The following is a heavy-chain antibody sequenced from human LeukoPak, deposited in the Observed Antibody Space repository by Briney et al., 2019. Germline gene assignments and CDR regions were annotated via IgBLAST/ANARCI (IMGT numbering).Heavy chain of an antibody. CDR3: AGSLRYFDWPRVH. D-gene: IGHD3-9*01. J-gene: IGHJ4*02. Sequence: GGSLRLSCAASGFTFSSYGMSWVRQAPGKGLEWVSVISNSGGSTDYADSVKGRFTISRDNSKDTLYLQTNSLRAEDTAVYYCAGSLRYFDWPRVHWGQGTLVTVSS. V-gene: IGHV3-23*01. CDR1: GFTFSSYG. CDR2: ISNSGGST.